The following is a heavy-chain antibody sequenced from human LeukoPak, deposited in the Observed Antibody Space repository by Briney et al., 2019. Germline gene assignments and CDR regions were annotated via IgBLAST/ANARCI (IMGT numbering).Heavy chain of an antibody. CDR3: GRGGTGAFDY. CDR2: ISSRSTYI. V-gene: IGHV3-11*06. D-gene: IGHD2-8*02. Sequence: GGSLRLSCTASGFSFSDYYMSWIRQAPGKGLEWISYISSRSTYISDADSVKGRFTISRDNAKNLLFLQMNSLRVEDTALYYCGRGGTGAFDYWGQGILVTVSS. CDR1: GFSFSDYY. J-gene: IGHJ4*02.